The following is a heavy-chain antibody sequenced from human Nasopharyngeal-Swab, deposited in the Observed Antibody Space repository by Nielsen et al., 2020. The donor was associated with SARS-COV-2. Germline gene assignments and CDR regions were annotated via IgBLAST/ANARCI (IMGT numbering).Heavy chain of an antibody. CDR1: GFTFSSYG. Sequence: GESLKISCAASGFTFSSYGMNWVRQAPGKGLEWVSYISSSSSTIYYADSVKGRFTISRDNAKNSLYLQMNSLRDEDTAVYYCASLNSGPFDYWGQGTLVTVSS. D-gene: IGHD5-12*01. V-gene: IGHV3-48*02. J-gene: IGHJ4*02. CDR3: ASLNSGPFDY. CDR2: ISSSSSTI.